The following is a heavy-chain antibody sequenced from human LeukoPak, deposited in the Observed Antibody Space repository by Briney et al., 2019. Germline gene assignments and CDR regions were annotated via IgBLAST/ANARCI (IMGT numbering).Heavy chain of an antibody. V-gene: IGHV3-7*01. D-gene: IGHD1-14*01. Sequence: GGSLRLSCAASGFGFTTYWMSWVCQAPGKRLEWVANIKQDGSEKYYVDSVKGRFTISRDNAKNSLYLQMNSLRAEDTAVYYCARGRTLFDYWGQGTLLTVSS. CDR3: ARGRTLFDY. CDR2: IKQDGSEK. CDR1: GFGFTTYW. J-gene: IGHJ4*02.